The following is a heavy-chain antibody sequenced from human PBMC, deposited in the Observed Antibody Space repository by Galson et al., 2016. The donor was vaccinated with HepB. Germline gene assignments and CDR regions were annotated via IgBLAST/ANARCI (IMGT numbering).Heavy chain of an antibody. V-gene: IGHV1-69*01. CDR2: IIPYLGTP. D-gene: IGHD3-10*01. Sequence: RQAPGQGLEWMGGIIPYLGTPNYAQKFQGRVTITADESTSTAYMELSSLRSEDTAVYYCAKAPMARGVVDYYYYHGMDVWGQGTAVTVSS. J-gene: IGHJ6*02. CDR3: AKAPMARGVVDYYYYHGMDV.